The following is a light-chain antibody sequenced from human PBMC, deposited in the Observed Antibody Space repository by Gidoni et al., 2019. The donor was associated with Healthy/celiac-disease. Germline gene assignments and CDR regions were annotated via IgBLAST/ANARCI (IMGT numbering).Light chain of an antibody. J-gene: IGKJ4*01. V-gene: IGKV3-20*01. CDR3: QQYGSSPQLT. Sequence: ETVLTQSPGTLSLSPGERATLSCRASQSVSSSYLAWYQQKPGQAPRLLIYGASSRATGIPDRFSGSESGTDFTLTISRLEPEDFAVYYCQQYGSSPQLTFGGGTKVEIK. CDR2: GAS. CDR1: QSVSSSY.